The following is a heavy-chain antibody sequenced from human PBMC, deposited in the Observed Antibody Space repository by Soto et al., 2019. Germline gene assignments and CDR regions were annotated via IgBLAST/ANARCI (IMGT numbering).Heavy chain of an antibody. V-gene: IGHV1-69*08. CDR2: IIPILGIA. CDR3: ARDSRQLPSNPNWFDP. Sequence: QVQLVQSGAEVKKPGSSVKVSCKASGGTFSSYTISWVRQAPGQGLEWMGRIIPILGIANYAQKFQGRVTITADKSTSTAYMELSSLRSEDTAVYYCARDSRQLPSNPNWFDPWGQGTLVTVSS. CDR1: GGTFSSYT. J-gene: IGHJ5*02. D-gene: IGHD2-2*01.